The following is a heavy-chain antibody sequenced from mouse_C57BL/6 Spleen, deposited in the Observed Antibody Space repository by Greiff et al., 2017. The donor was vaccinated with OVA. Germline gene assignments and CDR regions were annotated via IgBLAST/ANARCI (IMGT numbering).Heavy chain of an antibody. D-gene: IGHD1-1*01. CDR2: IDPANGNT. V-gene: IGHV14-3*01. CDR1: GFNIKNTY. CDR3: AYYYGSSYDWYFGG. Sequence: EVQLQESVAELVRPGASVKLSCTASGFNIKNTYMHWVKQRPEQGLEWIGRIDPANGNTKYAPKFQGKATITADTASNTAYLQLSSLTSEDTAIYYCAYYYGSSYDWYFGGWGTGTTVTVSS. J-gene: IGHJ1*03.